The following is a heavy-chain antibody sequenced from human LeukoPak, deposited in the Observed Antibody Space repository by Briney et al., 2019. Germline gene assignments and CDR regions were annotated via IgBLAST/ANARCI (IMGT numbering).Heavy chain of an antibody. CDR2: IKQDGSEK. Sequence: GGSLRLSCAASGFTFSNYWMSWVRQAPGKGLEWVANIKQDGSEKYYVDSVKGRFTISRDNDKSSLYLQMNSLGAEDTAVYSCARALIVVGSYFDYWGQGTLVTVSS. CDR1: GFTFSNYW. V-gene: IGHV3-7*01. D-gene: IGHD2-15*01. CDR3: ARALIVVGSYFDY. J-gene: IGHJ4*02.